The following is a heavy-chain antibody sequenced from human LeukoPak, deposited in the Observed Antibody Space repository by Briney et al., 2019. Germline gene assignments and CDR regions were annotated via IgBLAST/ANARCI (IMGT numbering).Heavy chain of an antibody. V-gene: IGHV4-59*01. CDR1: GGSISSYY. J-gene: IGHJ6*03. CDR3: ARVFEGSGGARYYYYYMDV. CDR2: IYYSGST. D-gene: IGHD3-16*01. Sequence: SETLSLTCTVSGGSISSYYWSWIRQPPGKGLEWIGYIYYSGSTNYNPSLKSRVTISVDTSKNQFSLKLSSVTAADTAVYYCARVFEGSGGARYYYYYMDVWGKGTTVTVYS.